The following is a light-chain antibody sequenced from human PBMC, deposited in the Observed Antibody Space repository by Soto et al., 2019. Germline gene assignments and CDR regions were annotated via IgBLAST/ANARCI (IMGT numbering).Light chain of an antibody. CDR1: QSISSW. Sequence: DIQMTQSPSTLSASVGDRVTITCRASQSISSWLAWYQQKPGKAPKLLIYKASSLESGVTSTFSGSGSGTEFTLTISSLQPDDFATSYCQQYNSYPWTFGQGTKVEIK. CDR3: QQYNSYPWT. CDR2: KAS. J-gene: IGKJ1*01. V-gene: IGKV1-5*03.